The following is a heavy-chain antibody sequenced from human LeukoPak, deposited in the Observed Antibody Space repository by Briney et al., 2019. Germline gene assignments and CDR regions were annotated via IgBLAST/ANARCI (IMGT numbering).Heavy chain of an antibody. CDR3: ASDTASQGY. Sequence: SVKVSCKASGGTFSSYAISWVRQAPGQGLEWMGRIIPILGIANYAQKFQGRVTITADKSTSTAHMELSSLRSEDTAVYYCASDTASQGYWGQGTLVTVSS. CDR1: GGTFSSYA. CDR2: IIPILGIA. J-gene: IGHJ4*02. D-gene: IGHD5-18*01. V-gene: IGHV1-69*04.